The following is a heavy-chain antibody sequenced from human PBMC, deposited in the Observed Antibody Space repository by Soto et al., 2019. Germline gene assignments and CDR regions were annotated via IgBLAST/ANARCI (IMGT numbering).Heavy chain of an antibody. CDR3: ARAQKRGYSYGFDY. CDR2: IYYSGST. J-gene: IGHJ4*02. Sequence: SETLSLTCTVSGGSISSGGYYWSWIRQHPGKGLEWIGYIYYSGSTYYNPSLKSRVTISVDTSKNQFSLKLSSVTAADTAVYYCARAQKRGYSYGFDYWGQGTLVTVSS. D-gene: IGHD5-18*01. V-gene: IGHV4-31*03. CDR1: GGSISSGGYY.